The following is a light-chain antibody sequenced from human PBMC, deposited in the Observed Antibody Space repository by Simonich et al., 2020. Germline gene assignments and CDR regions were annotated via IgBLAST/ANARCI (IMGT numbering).Light chain of an antibody. Sequence: DIQMTQSPSAMSASVGDTVTITCRAYKGISNYLAWFQQKQGKVPKRLIYDASSLRSGVPSRFSGRGSGTEFTLTISTLQPEDFATYSCLQHNSYPYTFGKRTKLEIK. CDR2: DAS. V-gene: IGKV1-17*03. CDR3: LQHNSYPYT. CDR1: KGISNY. J-gene: IGKJ2*01.